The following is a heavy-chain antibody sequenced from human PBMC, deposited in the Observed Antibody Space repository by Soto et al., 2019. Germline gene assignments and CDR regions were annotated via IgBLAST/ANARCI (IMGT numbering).Heavy chain of an antibody. CDR1: GFTFSSYA. D-gene: IGHD6-6*01. CDR2: ISYDGSNK. J-gene: IGHJ6*02. V-gene: IGHV3-30-3*01. Sequence: PGGSLRLSCAASGFTFSSYAMHWVRQAPGKGLEWVAVISYDGSNKYYADSVKGRFTISRDNSKNTLYLQMNSLRAEDTAVYYCVSGEYSSSWSYYYYYGTDVSGPRTKDTVS. CDR3: VSGEYSSSWSYYYYYGTDV.